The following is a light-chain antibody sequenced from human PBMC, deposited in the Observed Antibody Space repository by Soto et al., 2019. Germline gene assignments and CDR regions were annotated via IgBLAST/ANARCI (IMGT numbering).Light chain of an antibody. Sequence: ESVLTQSPGTLSLSPGDRATLSCRASQSVRSNFLAWYQQKPGQAPRLLMYGASSRATGIPDRFSGSGSGTDFTLTISRLEPEDFAVYYCQQYGSSAPTFGQGTKVDI. CDR1: QSVRSNF. CDR2: GAS. V-gene: IGKV3-20*01. CDR3: QQYGSSAPT. J-gene: IGKJ1*01.